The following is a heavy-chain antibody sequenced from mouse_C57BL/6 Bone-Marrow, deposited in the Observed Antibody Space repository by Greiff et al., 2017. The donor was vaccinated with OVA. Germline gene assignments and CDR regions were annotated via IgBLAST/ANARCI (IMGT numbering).Heavy chain of an antibody. CDR1: GYTFTGSW. Sequence: VQLLQSGPELMKPGASVKLSCKATGYTFTGSWIEWVKQRPGHGLEWIGQILPGSGSTNYNEKFKGKATFTADTSSNTASMQLSGLTTEDSAIYYCARRYYGSSPFAYWGQGTLVTVSA. V-gene: IGHV1-9*01. D-gene: IGHD1-1*01. CDR2: ILPGSGST. CDR3: ARRYYGSSPFAY. J-gene: IGHJ3*01.